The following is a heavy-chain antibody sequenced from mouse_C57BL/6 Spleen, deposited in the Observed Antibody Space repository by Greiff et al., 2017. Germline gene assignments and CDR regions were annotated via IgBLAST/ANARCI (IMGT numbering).Heavy chain of an antibody. V-gene: IGHV1-82*01. J-gene: IGHJ3*01. CDR1: GYAFSSSW. Sequence: QVQLQQSGPELVKPGASVKISCKASGYAFSSSWMNWVKQRPGKGLEWIGRIYPGDGDTNYNGKFKGKATLTADKSSSTAYMQLSSLTSEDSAVXFCARYDGYYGAYWGQGTLVTVSA. D-gene: IGHD2-3*01. CDR2: IYPGDGDT. CDR3: ARYDGYYGAY.